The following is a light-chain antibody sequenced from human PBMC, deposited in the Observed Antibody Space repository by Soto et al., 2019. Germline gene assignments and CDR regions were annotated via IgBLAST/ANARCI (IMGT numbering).Light chain of an antibody. Sequence: QSALTQPRSVSGSPGQSVTISCTGTSTDVGGYNYVSWYQQLPGKAPKLMIYDVTKRPSGVPDRFSGSKSGDTASLTISGLRAEDEADYYCCSYAGTYTLVFGGGTKVTVL. CDR3: CSYAGTYTLV. CDR2: DVT. J-gene: IGLJ2*01. V-gene: IGLV2-11*01. CDR1: STDVGGYNY.